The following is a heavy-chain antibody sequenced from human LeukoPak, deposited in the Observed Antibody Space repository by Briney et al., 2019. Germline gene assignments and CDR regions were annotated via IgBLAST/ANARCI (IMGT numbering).Heavy chain of an antibody. D-gene: IGHD2-2*01. Sequence: KRVEWMGGFDPEDGETIYAQKFQGRVTMTEDTSTDKAYMKLSSLRSEDTAVYYCASSTSPTGYYYYYMDVWGKGTTVTVSS. V-gene: IGHV1-24*01. J-gene: IGHJ6*03. CDR3: ASSTSPTGYYYYYMDV. CDR2: FDPEDGET.